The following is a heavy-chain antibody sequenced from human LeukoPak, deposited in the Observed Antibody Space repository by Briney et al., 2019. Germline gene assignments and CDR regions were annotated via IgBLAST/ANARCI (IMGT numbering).Heavy chain of an antibody. V-gene: IGHV3-66*01. Sequence: GGSLRLSCAASGFTFSSYAMSWVRQAPGKGLEWVSVIYSGGSTYYADSVKGRFTISRDNSKNTLYLQMNSLRAEDTAVYYCARDGSVYWGQGTLVTVSS. CDR3: ARDGSVY. CDR1: GFTFSSYA. D-gene: IGHD1-1*01. CDR2: IYSGGST. J-gene: IGHJ4*02.